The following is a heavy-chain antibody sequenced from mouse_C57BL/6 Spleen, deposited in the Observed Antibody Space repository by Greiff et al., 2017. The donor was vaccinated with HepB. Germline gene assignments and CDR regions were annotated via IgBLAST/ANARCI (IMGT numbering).Heavy chain of an antibody. Sequence: VQLQQSGAELVKPGASVKLSCKASGYTFTSYWMQWVKQRPGQGLEWIGEIDPSDSYTNYNQKFKGKATLTVDTSSSTAYMQLSSLTSEDSAVYYCARRGATVGWYFDVWGTGTTVTVSS. CDR3: ARRGATVGWYFDV. J-gene: IGHJ1*03. V-gene: IGHV1-50*01. CDR1: GYTFTSYW. D-gene: IGHD1-1*01. CDR2: IDPSDSYT.